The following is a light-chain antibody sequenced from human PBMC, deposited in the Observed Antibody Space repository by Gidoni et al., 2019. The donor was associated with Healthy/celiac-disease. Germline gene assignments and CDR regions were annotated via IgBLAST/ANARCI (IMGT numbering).Light chain of an antibody. CDR2: PAS. V-gene: IGKV1-39*01. CDR1: QSISSY. CDR3: QQSYSTRDT. Sequence: DIQMTQSPSSLSASLGDRVTITCRASQSISSYLNWYQQKPGKAPKLLIYPASSLQSGVPSRFSGSGSGTDFTLTISSLQPEDFATYYCQQSYSTRDTFXQXTKLEIK. J-gene: IGKJ2*01.